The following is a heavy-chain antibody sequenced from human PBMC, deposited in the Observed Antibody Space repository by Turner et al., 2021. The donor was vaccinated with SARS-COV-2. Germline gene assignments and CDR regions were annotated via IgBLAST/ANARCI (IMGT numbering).Heavy chain of an antibody. D-gene: IGHD3-22*01. J-gene: IGHJ4*02. V-gene: IGHV3-23*01. Sequence: EVQLLESGGGLVQPGGSLRLSCAASGFTFSSYAMSWVRQGPGKGLELVSAISGSGGSTYYADSVKGRFTISRDNSKNTLYLQMNSLRAEDTAVYYCAKADRIMIVVVITLFDYWGQGTLVTVSS. CDR1: GFTFSSYA. CDR3: AKADRIMIVVVITLFDY. CDR2: ISGSGGST.